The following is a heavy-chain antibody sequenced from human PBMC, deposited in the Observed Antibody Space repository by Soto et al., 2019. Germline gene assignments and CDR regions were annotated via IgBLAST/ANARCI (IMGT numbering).Heavy chain of an antibody. V-gene: IGHV5-10-1*01. CDR1: GYSFTSYW. J-gene: IGHJ3*02. Sequence: PGESLKISCKGSGYSFTSYWISWVRQMPGKGLEWMGRIDPSDSYTNYSPSFQCHVTISADKSISTAYLQWSSLKASDTAMYYCASTYYYDSSGYYAFDIWGQGTMVTVSS. CDR3: ASTYYYDSSGYYAFDI. D-gene: IGHD3-22*01. CDR2: IDPSDSYT.